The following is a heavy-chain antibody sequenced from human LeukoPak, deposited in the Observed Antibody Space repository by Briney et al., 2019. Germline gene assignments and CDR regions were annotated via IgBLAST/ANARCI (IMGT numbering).Heavy chain of an antibody. D-gene: IGHD6-13*01. CDR1: GFTFSSYG. CDR2: ISYDGSNK. CDR3: AKDHSSSWPELSY. Sequence: GGSLRLSCAASGFTFSSYGMHWVRQAPGKGLEWVAVISYDGSNKYYADSVKGRFTISRDNSKNTLYLRMNSLRAEDTAVYYCAKDHSSSWPELSYWGQGTLVTVSS. J-gene: IGHJ4*02. V-gene: IGHV3-30*18.